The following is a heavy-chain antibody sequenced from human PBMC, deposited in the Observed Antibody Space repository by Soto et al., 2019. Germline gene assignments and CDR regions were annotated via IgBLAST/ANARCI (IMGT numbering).Heavy chain of an antibody. CDR2: ISYDGSNK. V-gene: IGHV3-30*18. Sequence: GGSLRLSCAASGFTFSSYGMHWVRQAPGKGLEWVAVISYDGSNKYYADSVKGRFTISRDNSKNTLYLQMNSLRAEDTAVYYCAKDLPRASAAGYYYYGMDVWGQGTTVTVSS. D-gene: IGHD6-13*01. CDR3: AKDLPRASAAGYYYYGMDV. J-gene: IGHJ6*02. CDR1: GFTFSSYG.